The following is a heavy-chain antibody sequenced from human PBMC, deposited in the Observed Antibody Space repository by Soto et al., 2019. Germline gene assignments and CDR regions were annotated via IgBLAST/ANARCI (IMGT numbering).Heavy chain of an antibody. V-gene: IGHV1-18*01. Sequence: ASVKVSCKASGYTFTSYGISWVRQAPGQGLEWMGWISAYNGNTNYAQKLQGRVTMTTDTSTSTAYMELRSLRSDDTAVYYCARAVAGFGYHYGMDVWGQGTTVTVSS. CDR2: ISAYNGNT. CDR3: ARAVAGFGYHYGMDV. J-gene: IGHJ6*02. CDR1: GYTFTSYG. D-gene: IGHD6-19*01.